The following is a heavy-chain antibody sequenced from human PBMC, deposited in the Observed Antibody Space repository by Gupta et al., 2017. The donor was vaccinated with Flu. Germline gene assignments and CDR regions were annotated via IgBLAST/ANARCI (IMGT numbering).Heavy chain of an antibody. CDR3: VRDLYYDISGYWDYYFDY. CDR1: GFSFSTYW. CDR2: INSDGSST. D-gene: IGHD3-22*01. Sequence: EVQLVESGGGSVQPGGSLRLSCAASGFSFSTYWMHWVRQAPGKGLVWVSRINSDGSSTSFADSVKGRFTISRDNAKNTLYLQMNSLRAEDTAVYYCVRDLYYDISGYWDYYFDYWGQGTLVTVSS. J-gene: IGHJ4*02. V-gene: IGHV3-74*01.